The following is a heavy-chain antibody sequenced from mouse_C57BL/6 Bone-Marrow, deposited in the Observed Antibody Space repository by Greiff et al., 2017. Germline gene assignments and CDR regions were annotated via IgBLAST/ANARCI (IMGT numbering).Heavy chain of an antibody. CDR2: ITHSGET. D-gene: IGHD4-1*01. V-gene: IGHV12-3*01. CDR1: GFPITSGYY. Sequence: VKLQESGPGLVKPSQSLFLTCSITGFPITSGYYWIWIRQSPGKPLEWMGYITHSGETFYNPSLQSPISITRETSKNQFFLQLNSVTTEDTAMYYCAGVLTGMGYAMDYGGQGTSVTVSS. J-gene: IGHJ4*01. CDR3: AGVLTGMGYAMDY.